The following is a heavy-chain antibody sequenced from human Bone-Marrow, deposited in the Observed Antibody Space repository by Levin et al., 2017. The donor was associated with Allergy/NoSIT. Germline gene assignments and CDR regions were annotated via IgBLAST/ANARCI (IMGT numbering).Heavy chain of an antibody. CDR3: ARDEGYCSGGSCSGGFDY. J-gene: IGHJ4*02. D-gene: IGHD2-15*01. V-gene: IGHV4-4*07. Sequence: SCTVSGGSISSYYWSWIRQPAGKGLEWIGRIYTSGSTNYNPSLKSRVTMSVDTSKNQFSLKLSSVTAADTAVYYCARDEGYCSGGSCSGGFDYWGQGTLVTVSS. CDR1: GGSISSYY. CDR2: IYTSGST.